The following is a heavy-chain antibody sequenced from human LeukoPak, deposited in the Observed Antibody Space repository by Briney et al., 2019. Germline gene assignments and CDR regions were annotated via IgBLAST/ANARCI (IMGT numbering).Heavy chain of an antibody. CDR3: AKSGGYGLIDY. Sequence: SLSLTCTVSGASISGSGYYWGWIRQPPGKGLEWIGNIYDSGSTYYNASLQSRVTISIDTSKNQFSLRLSSVTAADTAMYYCAKSGGYGLIDYWGQGTLVTVSS. CDR1: GASISGSGYY. V-gene: IGHV4-39*01. CDR2: IYDSGST. J-gene: IGHJ4*02. D-gene: IGHD1-26*01.